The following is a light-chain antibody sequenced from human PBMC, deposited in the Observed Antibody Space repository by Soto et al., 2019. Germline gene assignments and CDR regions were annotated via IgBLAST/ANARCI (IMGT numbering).Light chain of an antibody. CDR1: QNISSSS. Sequence: EIVLTQSPGTLSLSPGERATLSCRASQNISSSSLAWYQQKPGQAPRLLIHAASSRATGIPDRFSGSGSGTDFTLTISRLEPEDFAGYYCQQYGGSALYTFGQGTKLEIK. V-gene: IGKV3-20*01. J-gene: IGKJ2*01. CDR3: QQYGGSALYT. CDR2: AAS.